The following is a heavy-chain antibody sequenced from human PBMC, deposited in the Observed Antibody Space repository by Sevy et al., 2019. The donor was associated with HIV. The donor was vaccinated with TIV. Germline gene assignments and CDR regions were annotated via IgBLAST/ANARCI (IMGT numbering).Heavy chain of an antibody. Sequence: ASVKVSCKASGYTFTSYGISWVRQVPGQGLEWMGWISAYNGNTNYAQKLQGRVTMTTDTSTSTAYMELRSLRSDDTAVYYCAREGGTTVVTEDFDYWGQGTLVTVSS. CDR1: GYTFTSYG. CDR3: AREGGTTVVTEDFDY. J-gene: IGHJ4*02. D-gene: IGHD1-7*01. CDR2: ISAYNGNT. V-gene: IGHV1-18*01.